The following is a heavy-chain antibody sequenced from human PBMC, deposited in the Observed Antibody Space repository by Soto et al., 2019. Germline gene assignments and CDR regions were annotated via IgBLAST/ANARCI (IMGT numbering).Heavy chain of an antibody. V-gene: IGHV4-39*01. D-gene: IGHD1-1*01. J-gene: IGHJ4*02. CDR2: AYYSEST. Sequence: QLHLQESGPGLVKPSETLSLTCTVSGGSIRSSTYQWGWIRQPPGRGLEWIGSAYYSESTYYNPSLKSRVTISVDTSKNQFSLRVSSVTAADTAVYYCARHINWKVDYWGQGTLVTVSS. CDR1: GGSIRSSTYQ. CDR3: ARHINWKVDY.